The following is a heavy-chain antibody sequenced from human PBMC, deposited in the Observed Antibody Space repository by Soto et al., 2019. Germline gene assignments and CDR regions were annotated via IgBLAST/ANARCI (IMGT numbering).Heavy chain of an antibody. CDR2: IYYSGST. V-gene: IGHV4-39*01. D-gene: IGHD5-18*01. CDR3: ARRGGYSYIRYFDY. Sequence: SQTLSLTCTVSGGSISSSSYYWGWIRQPPGKGLEWIGSIYYSGSTYYNPSLKSRVTISVDTSKNQFSLKLSSVTAADTAVYYCARRGGYSYIRYFDYWGQGTLVTVSS. J-gene: IGHJ4*02. CDR1: GGSISSSSYY.